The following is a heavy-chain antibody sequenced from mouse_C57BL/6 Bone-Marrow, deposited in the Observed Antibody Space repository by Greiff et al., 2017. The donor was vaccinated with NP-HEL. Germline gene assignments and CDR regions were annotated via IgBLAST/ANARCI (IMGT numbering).Heavy chain of an antibody. CDR2: IRYDGSN. CDR1: GYSITSGYY. V-gene: IGHV3-6*01. CDR3: AKGVTGLFAY. D-gene: IGHD4-1*01. Sequence: EVKLQESGPGLVKPSQSLSLTCSVTGYSITSGYYWNWIRQFPGNKLEWMGYIRYDGSNNYNPSLKNRISITRDTSKNQFFLKLNSVTTEDTATYYCAKGVTGLFAYWGQGTLVTVSA. J-gene: IGHJ3*01.